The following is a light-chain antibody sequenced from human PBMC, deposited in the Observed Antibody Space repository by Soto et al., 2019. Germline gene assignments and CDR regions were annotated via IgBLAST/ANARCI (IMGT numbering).Light chain of an antibody. CDR2: GAS. CDR1: RRVSSNY. V-gene: IGKV3D-20*02. Sequence: EIVLTQSPGTLSLSPGERATLSCRAGRRVSSNYLAWYQQQPAQAPTLLIYGASSGATGIPARFSGSGSGTEFTLTISSLEPEDYAVYYCQQHNNWHPWTFGQGTKVDIK. CDR3: QQHNNWHPWT. J-gene: IGKJ1*01.